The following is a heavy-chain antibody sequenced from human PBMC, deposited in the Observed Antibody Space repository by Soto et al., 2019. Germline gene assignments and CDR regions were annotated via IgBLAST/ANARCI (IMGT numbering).Heavy chain of an antibody. CDR3: ARSDGRY. V-gene: IGHV4-59*01. J-gene: IGHJ4*02. CDR1: GGSISSYY. CDR2: IYYSGST. Sequence: NPSETLYLTCTVSGGSISSYYWSWIRQPPGKGLEWIGYIYYSGSTNYNPSLESRVTISVDTSKNQFSLKLSSVTAADTAVYYCARSDGRYWGQGTLVTVSS.